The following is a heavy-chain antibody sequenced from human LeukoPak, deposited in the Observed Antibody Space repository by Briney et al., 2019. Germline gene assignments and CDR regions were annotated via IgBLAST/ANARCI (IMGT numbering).Heavy chain of an antibody. D-gene: IGHD6-6*01. CDR3: ARAGIAARPYYYMDV. CDR2: IYYSGST. Sequence: NPSETLSLTCTVSGGSISSYYWSWIRQPPGKGLEWIGYIYYSGSTNYNPSLKSRVTISVDTSKNQFSLKLSSVTAADTAVYYCARAGIAARPYYYMDVWGKGTTVTVSS. V-gene: IGHV4-59*01. J-gene: IGHJ6*03. CDR1: GGSISSYY.